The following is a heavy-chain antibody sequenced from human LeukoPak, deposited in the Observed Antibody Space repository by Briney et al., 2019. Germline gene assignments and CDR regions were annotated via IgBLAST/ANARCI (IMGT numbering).Heavy chain of an antibody. CDR2: ISGSGGST. D-gene: IGHD3-10*01. Sequence: PGGSLRLSCAASGFTFSSYGMSWVRQAPGKGLEWVSAISGSGGSTYYADSVKGRFTISRDNSKNTLYLQMNSLRAEDTAVYYCAKSDRSYGSGTYRSLYYYYYMDVWGKGTTVTISS. V-gene: IGHV3-23*01. CDR3: AKSDRSYGSGTYRSLYYYYYMDV. J-gene: IGHJ6*03. CDR1: GFTFSSYG.